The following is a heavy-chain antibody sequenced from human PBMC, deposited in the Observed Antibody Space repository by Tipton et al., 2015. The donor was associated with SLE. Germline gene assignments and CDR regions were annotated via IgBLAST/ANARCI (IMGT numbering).Heavy chain of an antibody. CDR2: IYPGDSDP. D-gene: IGHD3-3*01. J-gene: IGHJ4*02. V-gene: IGHV5-51*01. CDR1: GYSFTSYW. CDR3: ARRPHLGITIFGVAPFDN. Sequence: QLVQSGAEVKKPGESLKISCKGSGYSFTSYWIGWVRQMPGKGLEWMGIIYPGDSDPRYSPSFQGQVTISADKSISTAYLQWSSLKASDTAMYYCARRPHLGITIFGVAPFDNWGQGTLVTVSS.